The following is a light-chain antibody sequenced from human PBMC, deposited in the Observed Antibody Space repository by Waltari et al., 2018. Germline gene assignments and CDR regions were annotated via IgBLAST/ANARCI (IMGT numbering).Light chain of an antibody. CDR2: WAS. CDR3: QQYYRTPPT. V-gene: IGKV4-1*01. J-gene: IGKJ2*01. Sequence: DIVMTQSPDSLAVSLGARASIDCKSSQTVLYSSNNKNFVAWYQQKAGQPPKLLINWASTREFGVPDRFSGSGSGTDFTLTISSLQAEDVAVYYCQQYYRTPPTFGQGTKLEIK. CDR1: QTVLYSSNNKNF.